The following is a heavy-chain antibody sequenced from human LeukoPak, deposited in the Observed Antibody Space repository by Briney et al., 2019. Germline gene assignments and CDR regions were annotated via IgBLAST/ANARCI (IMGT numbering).Heavy chain of an antibody. D-gene: IGHD2-2*01. J-gene: IGHJ6*03. Sequence: GGSLRLSCAASGFTFDDYAMHWVRQAPGKGLEWVSLISWDGGSTYYADSVKGRFTISRDNSKNSLYLQMNSLRAEDTALYYCARGPAASANYMDVWGKWTTVTVSS. CDR2: ISWDGGST. V-gene: IGHV3-43D*03. CDR1: GFTFDDYA. CDR3: ARGPAASANYMDV.